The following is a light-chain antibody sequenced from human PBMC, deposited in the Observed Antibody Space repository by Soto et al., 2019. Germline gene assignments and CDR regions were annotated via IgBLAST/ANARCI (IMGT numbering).Light chain of an antibody. CDR2: DEY. Sequence: DIQMTQSPSSLSASVGDRVTITCRASQSISSYLNWYQQKPWKAPKLLIYDEYSFQSGVPSRFSVSRSGTDFTLTISSLQPEDFATYYCQQSYSTPITFGQGTRLEIK. V-gene: IGKV1-39*01. CDR1: QSISSY. J-gene: IGKJ5*01. CDR3: QQSYSTPIT.